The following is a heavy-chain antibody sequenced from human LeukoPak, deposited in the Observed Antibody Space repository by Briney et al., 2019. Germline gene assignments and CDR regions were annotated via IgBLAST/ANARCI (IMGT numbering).Heavy chain of an antibody. CDR1: GFTFSSYS. J-gene: IGHJ4*02. Sequence: GGSLRLSCAASGFTFSSYSMNWVRQAPGKGLERGSYISSSGNTIDYADSVKGRFTISRDNAKNSLYLQMVSLRAEDTAVYYCARLRGYSYGYGDYWGQGTLVTVSS. D-gene: IGHD5-18*01. V-gene: IGHV3-48*04. CDR2: ISSSGNTI. CDR3: ARLRGYSYGYGDY.